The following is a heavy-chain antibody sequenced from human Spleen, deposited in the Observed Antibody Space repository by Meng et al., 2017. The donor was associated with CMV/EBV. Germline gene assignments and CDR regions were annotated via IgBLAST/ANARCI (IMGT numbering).Heavy chain of an antibody. V-gene: IGHV1-58*01. Sequence: SVKVSCKASGFTFTSSAVQWVRQARGQRLEWIGWIVVGSGNTNYAQKFQERVTITRDMSTSTAYMEPSSLRSEDTAVYYCAADSVQPGAFDIWGQGTMVTVSS. CDR3: AADSVQPGAFDI. CDR1: GFTFTSSA. J-gene: IGHJ3*02. D-gene: IGHD1-1*01. CDR2: IVVGSGNT.